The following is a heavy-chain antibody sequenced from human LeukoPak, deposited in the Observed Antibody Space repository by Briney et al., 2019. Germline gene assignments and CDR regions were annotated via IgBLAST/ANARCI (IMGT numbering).Heavy chain of an antibody. J-gene: IGHJ4*02. CDR3: ATSGWYQGIDY. CDR2: IYSGGST. V-gene: IGHV3-53*01. CDR1: GFTFTSYS. D-gene: IGHD6-19*01. Sequence: GGSLRLSCAASGFTFTSYSMSWVCQAPGKGLEWVSVIYSGGSTYYADSVKGRFTISRDNSKNTLYLQMNSLRAEDTAVYYCATSGWYQGIDYWGQGTLVTVSS.